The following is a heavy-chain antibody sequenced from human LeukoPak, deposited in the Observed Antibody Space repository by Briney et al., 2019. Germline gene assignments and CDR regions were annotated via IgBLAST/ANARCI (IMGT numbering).Heavy chain of an antibody. CDR1: GFTFSSYG. V-gene: IGHV3-23*01. CDR3: ATTVAGTSYYPD. CDR2: ISGSGGST. J-gene: IGHJ4*02. Sequence: GGSLRLSCAASGFTFSSYGMSWVRQAPGKGLEWVSAISGSGGSTYYADSVKGRFTISRDNSKNTLYLQMNSLRAEDTAVYYCATTVAGTSYYPDWGQGTLVTVSS. D-gene: IGHD6-19*01.